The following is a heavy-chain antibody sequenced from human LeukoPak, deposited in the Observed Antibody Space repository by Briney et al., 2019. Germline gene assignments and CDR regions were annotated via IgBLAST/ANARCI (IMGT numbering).Heavy chain of an antibody. J-gene: IGHJ4*02. Sequence: PSETLSLNCTVSGGSISTYYWSWIRQSPGKGLEWIGYIYYSGSTNYNPFLKSRVAISVDTSKNQFSLKLTSVTAADTAVYYCARGGTVVNGFDYWGQGTLVTVSS. CDR3: ARGGTVVNGFDY. V-gene: IGHV4-59*01. CDR1: GGSISTYY. CDR2: IYYSGST. D-gene: IGHD4-23*01.